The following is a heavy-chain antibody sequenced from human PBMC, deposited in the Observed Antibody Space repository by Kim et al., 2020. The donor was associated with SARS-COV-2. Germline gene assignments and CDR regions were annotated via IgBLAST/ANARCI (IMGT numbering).Heavy chain of an antibody. J-gene: IGHJ3*02. Sequence: DSVKGRFTISRDNSKNTLYLQMNSLRAEDTAVYYCARDQLGVTMVRGVPIWGQGTMVTVSS. V-gene: IGHV3-30*01. CDR3: ARDQLGVTMVRGVPI. D-gene: IGHD3-10*01.